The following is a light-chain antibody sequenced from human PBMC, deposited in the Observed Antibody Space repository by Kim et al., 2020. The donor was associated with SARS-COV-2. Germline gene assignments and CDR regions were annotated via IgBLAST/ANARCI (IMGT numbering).Light chain of an antibody. V-gene: IGLV1-51*01. Sequence: KVTISCPGSSSNLGNNYVSWYQQLPGTAPKLLIYDNNKRPSGIPDRFSGSKSGTSATLGITGLQTGDEADYYCGTWDSSLSAPRVVFGGGTQLTVL. J-gene: IGLJ2*01. CDR3: GTWDSSLSAPRVV. CDR2: DNN. CDR1: SSNLGNNY.